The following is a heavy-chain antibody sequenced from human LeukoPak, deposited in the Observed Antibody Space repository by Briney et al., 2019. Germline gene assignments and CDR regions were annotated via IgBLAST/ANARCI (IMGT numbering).Heavy chain of an antibody. D-gene: IGHD4-17*01. CDR2: IHQDAGEK. CDR3: AGSKDHYARY. Sequence: GGSLSLSCAASGFSFSDSWMTWVRQTPGKGLQWVTSIHQDAGEKQYVDSVRGRFTISRDNAKNSLYLQMNNLRVEDTAVYYCAGSKDHYARYWGQGTLVTVSS. V-gene: IGHV3-7*05. CDR1: GFSFSDSW. J-gene: IGHJ4*02.